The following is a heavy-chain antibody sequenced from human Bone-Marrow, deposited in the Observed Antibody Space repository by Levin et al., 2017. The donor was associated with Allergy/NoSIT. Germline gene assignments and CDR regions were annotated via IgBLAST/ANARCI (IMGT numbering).Heavy chain of an antibody. CDR1: GFTFDDYA. CDR2: ISWNSGSI. J-gene: IGHJ4*02. CDR3: AKANTAMAKDYFDS. Sequence: QHGEPLKISCAASGFTFDDYAMHGVRQAPGKGLEWVSGISWNSGSIGCADSVKGRFTISRDNAKTSLYLQMNSLRAEETALYYCAKANTAMAKDYFDSWGQGTLVTVSS. V-gene: IGHV3-9*01. D-gene: IGHD5-18*01.